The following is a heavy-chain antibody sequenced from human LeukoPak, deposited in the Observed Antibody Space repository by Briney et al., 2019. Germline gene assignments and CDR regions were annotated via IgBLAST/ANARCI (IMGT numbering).Heavy chain of an antibody. CDR1: GFTFSSYS. J-gene: IGHJ4*02. D-gene: IGHD2-15*01. CDR3: ARTPADY. V-gene: IGHV3-21*01. CDR2: ISSSSSYI. Sequence: GGSLRLSCAASGFTFSSYSMNWVRQAPGKGLEWVSSISSSSSYIYYADSVKGRFTVSRDNAKNSLFLQMDRLSDEDSAVYYCARTPADYWGQGTLVTVSS.